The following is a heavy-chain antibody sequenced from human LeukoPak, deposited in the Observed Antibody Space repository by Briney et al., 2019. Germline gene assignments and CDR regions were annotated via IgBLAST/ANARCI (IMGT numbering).Heavy chain of an antibody. CDR3: ARHDPVISKIVGERAFDI. J-gene: IGHJ3*02. D-gene: IGHD3-22*01. CDR1: GGSINPYY. Sequence: KPSETLSLTCTVSGGSINPYYWSWIRQPPGKGLEWIGYIHYSGNTNYNPSLKSRVTISVDTSRDQFSLKLSSVTAADTALYYCARHDPVISKIVGERAFDIWGQGTMVTVSS. CDR2: IHYSGNT. V-gene: IGHV4-59*08.